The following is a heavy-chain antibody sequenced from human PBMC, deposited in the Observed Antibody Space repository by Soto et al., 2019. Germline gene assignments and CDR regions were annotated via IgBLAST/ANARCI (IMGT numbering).Heavy chain of an antibody. Sequence: EEQLVESGGGLVQPGRSLRLSCAASGFSFDDYAIHWVRQAPGKGLEWVSGINWNSGSIGYADSVKGRFTISRDNAKTSLYLQMNSLRVEDTALHYCAKDRGSGSYAANYYYYGMDVWGQGTTVTVSS. J-gene: IGHJ6*02. CDR1: GFSFDDYA. V-gene: IGHV3-9*01. CDR2: INWNSGSI. CDR3: AKDRGSGSYAANYYYYGMDV. D-gene: IGHD3-10*01.